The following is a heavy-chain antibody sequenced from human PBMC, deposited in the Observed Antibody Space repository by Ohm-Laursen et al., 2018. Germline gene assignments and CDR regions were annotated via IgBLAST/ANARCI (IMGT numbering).Heavy chain of an antibody. J-gene: IGHJ6*02. CDR1: GFSFSSYW. CDR3: AKVGGSSSSSSWSADYYGMDV. Sequence: SLRLSCTASGFSFSSYWMAWVRQTPGKGLEWVANINRDGGSDSYVDSVQGRFTISRDNAKNLLYLQMNNLRAEDTAVYYCAKVGGSSSSSSWSADYYGMDVCGQGITVTVSS. D-gene: IGHD6-13*01. CDR2: INRDGGSD. V-gene: IGHV3-7*03.